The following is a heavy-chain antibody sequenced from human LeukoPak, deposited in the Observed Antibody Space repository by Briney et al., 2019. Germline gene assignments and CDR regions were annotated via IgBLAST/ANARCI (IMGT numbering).Heavy chain of an antibody. Sequence: TSETLSLTCAVYGGSYTNYYWSWIRQPPGKGLEWIGYIHYSGSTKYKSSLKSRVTISVDTSKNQFSLKLNSVTAADTAVYYCARGKEVITMLRGLKPGYYFDYWGQGTLVTVSS. CDR3: ARGKEVITMLRGLKPGYYFDY. CDR2: IHYSGST. V-gene: IGHV4-59*01. CDR1: GGSYTNYY. J-gene: IGHJ4*02. D-gene: IGHD3-10*01.